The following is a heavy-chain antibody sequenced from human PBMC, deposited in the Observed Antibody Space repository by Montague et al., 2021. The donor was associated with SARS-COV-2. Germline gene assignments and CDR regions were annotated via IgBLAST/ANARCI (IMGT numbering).Heavy chain of an antibody. J-gene: IGHJ6*02. D-gene: IGHD5-18*01. CDR1: GLTFSSYS. V-gene: IGHV3-21*01. CDR2: ISRSSSYI. CDR3: ATSYGSVVSYYYYGMDV. Sequence: SLRLSCAASGLTFSSYSMNWVRQAPGKGLEWVSSISRSSSYIYYADSVKGRFTISRDNAKNSLYLQMNSLRAEDTAVYLCATSYGSVVSYYYYGMDVWGQGTTVTVSS.